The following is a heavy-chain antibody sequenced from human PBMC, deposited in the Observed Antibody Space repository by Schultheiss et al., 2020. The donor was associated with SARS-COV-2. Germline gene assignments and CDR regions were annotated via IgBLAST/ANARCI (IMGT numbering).Heavy chain of an antibody. J-gene: IGHJ5*02. Sequence: GGSLRLSCAASGFTFSNAWMSWVRQAPGKGLEWVGRIKSKSDGGTTDCAAPVKDRFTISRDDSRNTLYLQMDSLNTEDTAVYYCAREVVSGAACTGNWFDPWGQGTLVTVSS. V-gene: IGHV3-15*01. D-gene: IGHD6-13*01. CDR1: GFTFSNAW. CDR3: AREVVSGAACTGNWFDP. CDR2: IKSKSDGGTT.